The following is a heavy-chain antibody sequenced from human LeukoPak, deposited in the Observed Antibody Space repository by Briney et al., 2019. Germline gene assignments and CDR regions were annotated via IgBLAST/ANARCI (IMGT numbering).Heavy chain of an antibody. CDR1: GFTVSPHW. Sequence: PGGSLRLSCAASGFTVSPHWMSWVRQAPGKGLEWVAMIKQDGSEIYYVDSVKGRFTISRDNAENSLYLQMNSLRAEDTAVYYCAILGIAARSRDFDYWGQGTLVTVSS. V-gene: IGHV3-7*01. D-gene: IGHD6-6*01. J-gene: IGHJ4*02. CDR3: AILGIAARSRDFDY. CDR2: IKQDGSEI.